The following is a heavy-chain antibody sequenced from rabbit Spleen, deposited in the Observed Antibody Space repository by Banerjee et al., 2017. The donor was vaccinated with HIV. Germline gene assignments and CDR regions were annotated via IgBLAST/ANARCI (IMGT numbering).Heavy chain of an antibody. D-gene: IGHD1-1*01. J-gene: IGHJ4*01. CDR3: ARDLVGVIGWNFYL. CDR1: GFSFGDRDV. CDR2: LNAATAKP. Sequence: QEQLVESGGGLVQPEGSLTLTCKASGFSFGDRDVMCWVRQAPGKGLEWIACLNAATAKPVYATWAKGRFTISRTSSTTVTLRMTSLTAADTATYFCARDLVGVIGWNFYLWGPGTLVTVS. V-gene: IGHV1S45*01.